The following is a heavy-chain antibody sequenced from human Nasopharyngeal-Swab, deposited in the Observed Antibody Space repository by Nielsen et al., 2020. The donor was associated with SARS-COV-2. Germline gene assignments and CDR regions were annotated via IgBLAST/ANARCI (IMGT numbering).Heavy chain of an antibody. CDR1: GESLSGFY. Sequence: SETLSLTFAVYGESLSGFYWTWIRQSPEKGLEWIGEINHGGSTSYNPSLKSRVTISVDTSKNQFSLKLSSVTAADTAVYYCAREGYYDSSGYYQGGSIDYWGQGTLVTVSS. J-gene: IGHJ4*02. CDR3: AREGYYDSSGYYQGGSIDY. CDR2: INHGGST. D-gene: IGHD3-22*01. V-gene: IGHV4-34*01.